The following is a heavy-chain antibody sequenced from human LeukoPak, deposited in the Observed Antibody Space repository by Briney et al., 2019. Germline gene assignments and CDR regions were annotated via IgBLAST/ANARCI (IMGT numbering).Heavy chain of an antibody. CDR2: IYVSGST. V-gene: IGHV4-59*07. D-gene: IGHD4-23*01. J-gene: IGHJ3*01. CDR1: GGSISNFF. CDR3: ARSDYGGNSAAFGV. Sequence: AATLSLTCTVSGGSISNFFWNWVRRPPGKGLEWIGYIYVSGSTYYNPSLKSRLTISLDTSKNQLSLQMSSVTAADTAVYYCARSDYGGNSAAFGVWGQGTMVTVSS.